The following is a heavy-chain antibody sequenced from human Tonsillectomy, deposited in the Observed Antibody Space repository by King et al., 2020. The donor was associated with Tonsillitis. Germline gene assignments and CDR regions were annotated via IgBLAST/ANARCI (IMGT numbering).Heavy chain of an antibody. J-gene: IGHJ3*01. V-gene: IGHV5-10-1*03. CDR2: IVPSDSYT. CDR3: AYYGVSDAFDF. Sequence: VQLVESRAEMKKPGESLKISCQGSGYRFPNFWINWVRQMPGKGLEWMGRIVPSDSYTQYNPSFQGHVTISADKSISTAYLQWTSLKASDTAVYYCAYYGVSDAFDFWGQGTLVTVSS. CDR1: GYRFPNFW. D-gene: IGHD4-17*01.